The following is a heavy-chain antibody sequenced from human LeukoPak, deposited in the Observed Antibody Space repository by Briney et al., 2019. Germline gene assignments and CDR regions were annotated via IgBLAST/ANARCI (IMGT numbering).Heavy chain of an antibody. V-gene: IGHV4-59*01. Sequence: SETLPLTCTVSGGSISSYYWSWIRQPPGKGLEWIGYIYYSGSTNYNPSLKSRVTISVDTSKNQFSLKLSSVTAADTAVYYCARATMVRGVIITGYYFDYWGQGTLVTVSS. D-gene: IGHD3-10*01. CDR3: ARATMVRGVIITGYYFDY. CDR1: GGSISSYY. CDR2: IYYSGST. J-gene: IGHJ4*02.